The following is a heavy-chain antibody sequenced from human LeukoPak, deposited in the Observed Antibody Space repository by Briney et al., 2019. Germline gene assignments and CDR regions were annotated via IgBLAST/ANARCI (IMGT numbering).Heavy chain of an antibody. Sequence: SETLSLTFAVYGGSFSGYYWSWIRQPPGKGLEWIGEINHSGSTNYNPSLKSRVTISVDTSKNQFSLKLSSVTAADTAVYYCARGYCSSTSCSKDYYYGMDVWGQGTTVTVSS. CDR3: ARGYCSSTSCSKDYYYGMDV. V-gene: IGHV4-34*01. CDR1: GGSFSGYY. J-gene: IGHJ6*02. D-gene: IGHD2-2*01. CDR2: INHSGST.